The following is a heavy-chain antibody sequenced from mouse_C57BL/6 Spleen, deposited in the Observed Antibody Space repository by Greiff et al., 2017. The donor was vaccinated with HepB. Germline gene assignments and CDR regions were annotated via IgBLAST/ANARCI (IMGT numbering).Heavy chain of an antibody. CDR1: GFSLTSYG. V-gene: IGHV2-6*03. J-gene: IGHJ1*03. D-gene: IGHD1-1*01. CDR3: AGSRGDYGSSYWYFDV. Sequence: QVQLKQSGPGLVAPSQSLSITCTVSGFSLTSYGVHWVRQPPGKGLEWLVVIWSDGSTTYNSALKSRLSISKDNSKSQGFLKMNSLQTDDTAMYYCAGSRGDYGSSYWYFDVWGTGTTVTVSS. CDR2: IWSDGST.